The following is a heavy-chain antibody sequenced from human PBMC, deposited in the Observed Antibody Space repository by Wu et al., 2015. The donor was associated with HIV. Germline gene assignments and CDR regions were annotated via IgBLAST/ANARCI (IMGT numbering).Heavy chain of an antibody. Sequence: QVQLVQSGAEVRKPGSSVKVSCKASGGSFSSFAINWVRQAPGQGLEWMGRIIPIRATTNFVQKFQGRVTITTDESTSTAYMRLSSLTSEDTAVYYCAAPRSPGFSSAWPTYFDYWGQGTLVTVSS. CDR1: GGSFSSFA. D-gene: IGHD6-19*01. CDR3: AAPRSPGFSSAWPTYFDY. CDR2: IIPIRATT. V-gene: IGHV1-69*11. J-gene: IGHJ4*02.